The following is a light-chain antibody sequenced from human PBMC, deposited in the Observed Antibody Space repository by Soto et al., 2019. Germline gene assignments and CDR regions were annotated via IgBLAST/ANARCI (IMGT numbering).Light chain of an antibody. Sequence: DVVMTQTPLSLSVTPGQPASISCKSSQSLLHTDGKTYLYWYLQKPGHPPPLLIYEVFNRFSGVPGRFSGSGLGTDFTLKISRVEAEDVGTYSCMQTIQLLLTFGVGNKVAI. CDR2: EVF. CDR3: MQTIQLLLT. CDR1: QSLLHTDGKTY. V-gene: IGKV2D-29*01. J-gene: IGKJ4*01.